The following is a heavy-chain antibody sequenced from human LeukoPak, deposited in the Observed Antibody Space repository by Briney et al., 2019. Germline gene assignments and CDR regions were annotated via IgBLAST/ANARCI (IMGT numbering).Heavy chain of an antibody. CDR1: GFTFSSYA. CDR2: ISGSDGRT. V-gene: IGHV3-23*01. CDR3: AKSPRVKYQLLS. J-gene: IGHJ5*02. D-gene: IGHD2-2*01. Sequence: PGGSLRLSCAASGFTFSSYAMSWVRQAPGKGLEWVSAISGSDGRTYYADSMKGRFTISRDNSKNTLYLQMNSLRAEDTAAYYCAKSPRVKYQLLSWGQGTLVTVSS.